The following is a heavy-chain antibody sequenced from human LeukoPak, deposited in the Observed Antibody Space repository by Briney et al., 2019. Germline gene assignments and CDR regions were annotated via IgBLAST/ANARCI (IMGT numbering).Heavy chain of an antibody. CDR1: GGTFSSYA. J-gene: IGHJ6*03. CDR3: ARVNYYDSSGYYDYYYYYMDV. CDR2: IIPIFGTA. V-gene: IGHV1-69*13. D-gene: IGHD3-22*01. Sequence: ASVKVSCKASGGTFSSYAISWVRQAPGQGLEWMGGIIPIFGTANYAQKLQGRVTITADESTSTAYMELSSLRSEDTAVYYCARVNYYDSSGYYDYYYYYMDVWGKGTTVTISS.